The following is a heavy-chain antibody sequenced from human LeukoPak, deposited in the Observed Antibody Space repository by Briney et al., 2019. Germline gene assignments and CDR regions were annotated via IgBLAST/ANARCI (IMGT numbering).Heavy chain of an antibody. J-gene: IGHJ4*02. V-gene: IGHV3-7*01. CDR2: INEEGSEK. CDR1: GFTFSSYW. Sequence: GGSLRLSCATSGFTFSSYWMSWVRQAPGKGLEWVANINEEGSEKYYVDSVKGRFTISRDNAKNSLFLQMNSLRAEDTAVYYCARDPTYYGSGSPTDPFDYWGQGTLDTVSS. D-gene: IGHD3-10*01. CDR3: ARDPTYYGSGSPTDPFDY.